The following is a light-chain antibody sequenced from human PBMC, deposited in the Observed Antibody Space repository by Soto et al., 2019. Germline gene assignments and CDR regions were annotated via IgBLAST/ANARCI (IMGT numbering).Light chain of an antibody. J-gene: IGLJ2*01. CDR3: AAWDDSLSGSYVV. CDR1: GSNIGSNY. Sequence: QSVLTQPPSASGTPGQRVTSSCSGSGSNIGSNYVYWYQQLPGTAPKLLIHSNNQRPSGGPDRFSGSKSGTTASLAISGLRSEDEADYHCAAWDDSLSGSYVVFGGGTKLTVL. CDR2: SNN. V-gene: IGLV1-47*02.